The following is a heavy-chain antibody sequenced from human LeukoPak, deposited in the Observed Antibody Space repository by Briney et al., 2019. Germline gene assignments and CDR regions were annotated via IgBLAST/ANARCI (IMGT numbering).Heavy chain of an antibody. CDR2: ISYDGSNK. J-gene: IGHJ4*02. CDR3: ARDPVDTAMAPADY. V-gene: IGHV3-30-3*01. CDR1: GFTFSSYA. Sequence: GGSLRLSCAASGFTFSSYAMHWVRQAPGKGLEWVAVISYDGSNKYYADSVKGRFTISRDNSKNTLYLQMNSLRAEDTAVYYCARDPVDTAMAPADYWGQGTLVSVSS. D-gene: IGHD5-18*01.